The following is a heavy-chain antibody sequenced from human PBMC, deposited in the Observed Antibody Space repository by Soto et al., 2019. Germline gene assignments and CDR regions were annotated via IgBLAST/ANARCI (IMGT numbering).Heavy chain of an antibody. D-gene: IGHD6-13*01. CDR2: ISGSGFTP. Sequence: PGGSLRLSCGASGFTFSDYAMTWVRQAPGKGLDWVASISGSGFTPYYAASVKGRFTISRDNSKNMVYLQMNSLRVEDTAIYYCVNSDSTSAPWGQGSLVTVSS. CDR1: GFTFSDYA. J-gene: IGHJ5*02. V-gene: IGHV3-23*01. CDR3: VNSDSTSAP.